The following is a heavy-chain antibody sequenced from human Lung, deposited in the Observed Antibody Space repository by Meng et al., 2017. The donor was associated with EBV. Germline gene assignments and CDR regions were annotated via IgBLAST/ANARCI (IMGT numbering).Heavy chain of an antibody. CDR1: GGSISSSNW. V-gene: IGHV4-4*02. J-gene: IGHJ4*02. Sequence: PLREPGPGMVKPSGTLSLTCAVSGGSISSSNWWSWVRQPPGKGLEWIGEIYHSGSTNYTPSLKSRVTISVDKSKNQFSLKLSSVTAADTAVYYCARGKLSGYRYFDYWGQGTLVTVSS. CDR3: ARGKLSGYRYFDY. CDR2: IYHSGST. D-gene: IGHD3-3*01.